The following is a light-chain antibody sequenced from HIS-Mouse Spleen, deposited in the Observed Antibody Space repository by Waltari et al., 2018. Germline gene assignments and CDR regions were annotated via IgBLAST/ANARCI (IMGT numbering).Light chain of an antibody. CDR1: VLAKKY. Sequence: SYELTQPSSVSVSPGQKARMTCSGDVLAKKYARWFQQKPGQAPVLVIYKDSERPSGIPERFSGSSSGTTVPLTISGAQVEDEADYYCYSAADNSGVFGGGTKLTVL. CDR3: YSAADNSGV. CDR2: KDS. J-gene: IGLJ2*01. V-gene: IGLV3-27*01.